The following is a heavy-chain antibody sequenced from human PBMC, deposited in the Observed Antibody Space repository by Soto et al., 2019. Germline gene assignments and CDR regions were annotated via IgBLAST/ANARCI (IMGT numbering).Heavy chain of an antibody. Sequence: SETLSLTCTVSGGSISSYYWSWIRQPPGKGLEWIGYIYYSGSTNYNPSLKSRVTISVDTSKNQFSLKLSSVTAADTAVYYCARDSARYYYDSRPGSFDIWGQGTMVTVSS. CDR2: IYYSGST. CDR3: ARDSARYYYDSRPGSFDI. D-gene: IGHD3-22*01. V-gene: IGHV4-59*01. J-gene: IGHJ3*02. CDR1: GGSISSYY.